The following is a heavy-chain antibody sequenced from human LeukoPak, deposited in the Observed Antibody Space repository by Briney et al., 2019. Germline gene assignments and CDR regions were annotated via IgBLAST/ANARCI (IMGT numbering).Heavy chain of an antibody. CDR3: ARHSPSGWLDY. D-gene: IGHD6-19*01. V-gene: IGHV6-1*01. Sequence: SQTLSLTCAISGDSVSSNSAAWNWFRQSPSRGLEWLGRTYYRSRWYNDYAVSVKSRITINPDTSKNQFSLKLSSVTAADTAVYYCARHSPSGWLDYWGQGTLVTVSS. CDR1: GDSVSSNSAA. CDR2: TYYRSRWYN. J-gene: IGHJ4*02.